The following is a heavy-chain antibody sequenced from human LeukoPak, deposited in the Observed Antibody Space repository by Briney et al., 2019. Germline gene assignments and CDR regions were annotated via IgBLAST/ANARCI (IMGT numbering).Heavy chain of an antibody. CDR2: TYYRSKWSN. D-gene: IGHD5-24*01. CDR3: SRSDGASDFDY. Sequence: SQTLSLTCAISGDSASSNRASWTWIRQSPSRCLEWLGRTYYRSKWSNDYAVSLKSRISINPDTSNHQISLQLNSVTPEDTAVHYCSRSDGASDFDYWGQGTLVTVSS. CDR1: GDSASSNRAS. J-gene: IGHJ4*02. V-gene: IGHV6-1*01.